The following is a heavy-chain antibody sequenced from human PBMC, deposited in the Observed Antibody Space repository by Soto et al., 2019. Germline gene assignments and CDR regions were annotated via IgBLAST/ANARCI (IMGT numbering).Heavy chain of an antibody. CDR3: ARGGVDTAMVDAFDI. D-gene: IGHD5-18*01. CDR1: GGTFSSYA. Sequence: ASVKVSCKASGGTFSSYAISWVRQAPGQGLEWMGGIIPIFGTANYAQKFQGRVTITADESTSTAYMELSSLRSEDTAVYYCARGGVDTAMVDAFDIWGQGTMVTVSS. CDR2: IIPIFGTA. J-gene: IGHJ3*02. V-gene: IGHV1-69*13.